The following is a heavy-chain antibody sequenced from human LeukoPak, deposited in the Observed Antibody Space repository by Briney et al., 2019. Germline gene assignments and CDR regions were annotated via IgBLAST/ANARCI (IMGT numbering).Heavy chain of an antibody. CDR1: GFTFSSYW. D-gene: IGHD2-21*01. V-gene: IGHV3-7*01. CDR3: ARSLWPEDY. J-gene: IGHJ4*02. Sequence: GGSLRLSCAASGFTFSSYWMSWVRQAPGKGLEWVANIEKDGSDKYYVDSVKGRFTIPRDNAKDSVYLQMDSLRAEDSAVYYCARSLWPEDYWGQGTLVTVSS. CDR2: IEKDGSDK.